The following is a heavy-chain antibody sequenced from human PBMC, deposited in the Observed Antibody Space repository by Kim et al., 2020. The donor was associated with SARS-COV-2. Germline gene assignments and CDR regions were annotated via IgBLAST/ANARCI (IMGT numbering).Heavy chain of an antibody. J-gene: IGHJ6*03. CDR2: ISSDGGST. D-gene: IGHD3-16*01. CDR1: GFTFSGYA. CDR3: ARGRGGIMVRYMYV. Sequence: GGSLRLSCAASGFTFSGYAMHWVRQAPGKGLEYVSAISSDGGSTYYTNSVKGRFAISRDNSKNTLYLQMGSLRAEDMAVYYCARGRGGIMVRYMYVYGKG. V-gene: IGHV3-64*01.